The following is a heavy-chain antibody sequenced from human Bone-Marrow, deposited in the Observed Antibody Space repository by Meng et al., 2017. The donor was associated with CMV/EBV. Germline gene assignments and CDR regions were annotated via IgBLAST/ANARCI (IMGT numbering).Heavy chain of an antibody. Sequence: GESLKISCAASGFTFSDYYMSWIRQAPGKGLEWVSYISSSGSTIYYADSVKGRFTISRDNAKNSLYLQMNSLRAEDTAVYYCARSYVGFDYHGMDVWGQGTTVTVSS. CDR2: ISSSGSTI. CDR3: ARSYVGFDYHGMDV. CDR1: GFTFSDYY. J-gene: IGHJ6*02. D-gene: IGHD3-10*01. V-gene: IGHV3-11*01.